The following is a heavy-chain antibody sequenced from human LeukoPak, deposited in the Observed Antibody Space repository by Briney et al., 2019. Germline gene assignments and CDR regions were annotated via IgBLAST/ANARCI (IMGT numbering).Heavy chain of an antibody. CDR1: GGSFSGYY. CDR3: ASTTGRLYYYYYGMDV. V-gene: IGHV4-34*01. D-gene: IGHD4-11*01. Sequence: SETLSLTCAVYGGSFSGYYWSWIRQPPGKGLEWIREINHSGSTNYNPSLKSRVTISVDTSKNQFSLKLSSVTAADTAVYYCASTTGRLYYYYYGMDVWGQGTTVTVSS. CDR2: INHSGST. J-gene: IGHJ6*02.